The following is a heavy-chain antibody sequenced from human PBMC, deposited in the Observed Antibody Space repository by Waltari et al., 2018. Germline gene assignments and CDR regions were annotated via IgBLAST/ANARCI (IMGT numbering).Heavy chain of an antibody. J-gene: IGHJ4*02. CDR3: ARFDPGIAAAGTAGSYDY. CDR2: INHSGST. CDR1: GGSFSGYY. V-gene: IGHV4-34*01. D-gene: IGHD6-13*01. Sequence: QVQLQQWGAGLLKPSETLSLTCAVYGGSFSGYYWSWIRQPPGKGLEWIGEINHSGSTNYNPSLKSRVTISVDTSKNQFSLKLSSVTAADTAVYYCARFDPGIAAAGTAGSYDYWGQGTLVTVSS.